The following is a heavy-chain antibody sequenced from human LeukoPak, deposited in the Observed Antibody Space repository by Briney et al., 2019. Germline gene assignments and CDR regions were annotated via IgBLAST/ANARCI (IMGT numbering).Heavy chain of an antibody. Sequence: GASVKVSCKASGYTFTSYYMHWVRQAPGQGLEWMGWINPNSGGTNYAQKFQGRVTMTRDTSISTAYMELSRLRSDDTAVYYCARGGELLQWAFDYWGQGTLVTVSS. CDR1: GYTFTSYY. CDR2: INPNSGGT. D-gene: IGHD1-26*01. V-gene: IGHV1-2*02. CDR3: ARGGELLQWAFDY. J-gene: IGHJ4*02.